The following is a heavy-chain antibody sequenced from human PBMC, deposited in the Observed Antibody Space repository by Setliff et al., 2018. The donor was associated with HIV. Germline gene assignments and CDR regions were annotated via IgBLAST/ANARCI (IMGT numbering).Heavy chain of an antibody. D-gene: IGHD6-13*01. CDR3: ARGVPADGYAFDI. J-gene: IGHJ3*02. V-gene: IGHV1-18*01. CDR2: ISAHNGHT. CDR1: GYIFTNYG. Sequence: ASVKVSCKASGYIFTNYGFTWVRQAPGQGLEWMGWISAHNGHTDYAQKVQDRVTMSTDTSTTTAFMELMSLISDDTAVYYCARGVPADGYAFDIWGQGTLVTVSS.